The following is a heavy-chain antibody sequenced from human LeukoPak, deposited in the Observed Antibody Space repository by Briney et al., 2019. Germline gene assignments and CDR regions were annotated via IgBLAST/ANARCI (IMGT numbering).Heavy chain of an antibody. Sequence: GGSLRLSCAASGFTFSNAWMNWVRQAPGKGLEWVGRIKSKTDGGTTDYAAPVKGRFTISRDDSKNTLYLQMNSLKTEDTAVYYCTTSLWFGAGVLDYWGQGTLVTVSS. D-gene: IGHD3-10*01. CDR1: GFTFSNAW. CDR2: IKSKTDGGTT. J-gene: IGHJ4*02. CDR3: TTSLWFGAGVLDY. V-gene: IGHV3-15*01.